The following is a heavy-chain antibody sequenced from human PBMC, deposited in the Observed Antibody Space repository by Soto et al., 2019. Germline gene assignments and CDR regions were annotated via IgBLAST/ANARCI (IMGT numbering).Heavy chain of an antibody. Sequence: ASVKVSCKASGYTFTSYDINWVRQATGQGLEWMGWMNPNSGNTGYAQKLQGRVTMTRNTSISTAYMELSSLRSEDTAVYYCARGGYSSSWYPYYYYYYYGMDVWGQGTTVTVSS. CDR2: MNPNSGNT. V-gene: IGHV1-8*01. D-gene: IGHD6-13*01. CDR1: GYTFTSYD. CDR3: ARGGYSSSWYPYYYYYYYGMDV. J-gene: IGHJ6*02.